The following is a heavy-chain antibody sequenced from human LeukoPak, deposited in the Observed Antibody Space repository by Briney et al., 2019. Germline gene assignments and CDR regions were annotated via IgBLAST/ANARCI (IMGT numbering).Heavy chain of an antibody. D-gene: IGHD1-26*01. Sequence: SETLSLTCAVYGGSFSGYYWSWIRQPPGKGLEWIGEINHSGSTNYNPSLKSRVTISVDTSKNQFSLKLSSVTAADTAVHYCARVGAMRRRYDYWGQGTLVTVSS. CDR1: GGSFSGYY. J-gene: IGHJ4*02. CDR2: INHSGST. V-gene: IGHV4-34*01. CDR3: ARVGAMRRRYDY.